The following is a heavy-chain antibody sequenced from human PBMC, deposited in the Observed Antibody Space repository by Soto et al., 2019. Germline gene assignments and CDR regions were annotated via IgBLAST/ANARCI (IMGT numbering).Heavy chain of an antibody. Sequence: ASVKVSCKASGYTFTSYGISWVRQAPGQGLEWMGWISAYNGNTNYAQKLQGRVTMTTDTSTSTAYMELRSLRSDDTAVYYCARVAVMITFGGVIAGDYYYYYYMDVWGKGTKVTVSS. V-gene: IGHV1-18*01. CDR3: ARVAVMITFGGVIAGDYYYYYYMDV. CDR2: ISAYNGNT. CDR1: GYTFTSYG. D-gene: IGHD3-16*02. J-gene: IGHJ6*03.